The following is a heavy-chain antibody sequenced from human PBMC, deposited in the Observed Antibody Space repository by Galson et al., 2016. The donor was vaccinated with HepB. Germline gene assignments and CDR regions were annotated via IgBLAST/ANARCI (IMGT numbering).Heavy chain of an antibody. CDR2: ISVYNGET. CDR3: AREVSRYGFDY. D-gene: IGHD5-18*01. J-gene: IGHJ4*02. Sequence: SGDSITSYGVSWVRQAPGQGLEWMGWISVYNGETNYAQKFQDRVTMTTDTSRTTVYMELKSLTSDDTAVYYCAREVSRYGFDYWGQGTLVTVSS. V-gene: IGHV1-18*01. CDR1: GDSITSYG.